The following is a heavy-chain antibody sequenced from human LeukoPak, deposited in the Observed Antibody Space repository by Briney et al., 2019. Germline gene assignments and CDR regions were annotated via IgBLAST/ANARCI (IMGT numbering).Heavy chain of an antibody. Sequence: SETLSLTCAVYGGSFSGYYWSWIRQPPGKGLEWIGEINHSGSTNYNPSLKSRVTISVDTSKNQFSLKLSSVTAVDTAVYYCARGYYDYSNWFDPWGQGTLVTVSS. CDR3: ARGYYDYSNWFDP. D-gene: IGHD4-11*01. J-gene: IGHJ5*02. V-gene: IGHV4-34*01. CDR2: INHSGST. CDR1: GGSFSGYY.